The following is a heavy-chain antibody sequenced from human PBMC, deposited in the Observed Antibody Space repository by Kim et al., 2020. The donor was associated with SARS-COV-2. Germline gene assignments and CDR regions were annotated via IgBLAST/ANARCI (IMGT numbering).Heavy chain of an antibody. J-gene: IGHJ4*02. V-gene: IGHV3-7*01. Sequence: DGSGQNYVGSVRGRFTISRDNTKNSLYLQMESLRAEDTAVYYCTTKNYWGQGTLVTVSS. CDR2: DGSGQ. CDR3: TTKNY.